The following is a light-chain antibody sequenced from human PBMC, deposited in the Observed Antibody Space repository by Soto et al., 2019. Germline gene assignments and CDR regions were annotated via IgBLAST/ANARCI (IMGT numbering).Light chain of an antibody. Sequence: QSVLTQPPSASGTPGQRVTISCSGSSSNIGSNSVNWYQQLPGTAPKLLIYSNDRRPSGVPDRFSGSKSGTSASLAISGLQSEDDSDYYCAAWDDSLNGYVXGTGTKVTVL. CDR2: SND. CDR3: AAWDDSLNGYV. J-gene: IGLJ1*01. CDR1: SSNIGSNS. V-gene: IGLV1-44*01.